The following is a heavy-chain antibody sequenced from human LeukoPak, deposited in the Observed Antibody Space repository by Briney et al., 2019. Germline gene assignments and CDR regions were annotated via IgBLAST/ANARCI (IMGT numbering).Heavy chain of an antibody. Sequence: ASVKVSFKTAAYTVSCNGSSWWGQAPGQGLEWMGWISAYNGNTNYAQKFQGRVTMTEDTSTDTASMELSSLRSEDTAVYYCATYPTLRYGDWLSHYYYCGLDVWGQGTTVTVSS. CDR3: ATYPTLRYGDWLSHYYYCGLDV. CDR2: ISAYNGNT. CDR1: AYTVSCNG. J-gene: IGHJ6*02. V-gene: IGHV1-18*01. D-gene: IGHD3-9*01.